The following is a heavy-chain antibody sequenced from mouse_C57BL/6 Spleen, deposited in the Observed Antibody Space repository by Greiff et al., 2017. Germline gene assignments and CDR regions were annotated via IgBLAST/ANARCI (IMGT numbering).Heavy chain of an antibody. CDR3: APLYDEEIYWYVDV. V-gene: IGHV1-64*01. CDR1: GYTFTSYW. Sequence: QVQLQQPGAELVKPGASVKLSCKASGYTFTSYWMHWVKQRPGQGLEWIGMIHPNSGSTNYNEKFKSKATLTVDKSSSTAYMQLSSLTSEDSAVYYCAPLYDEEIYWYVDVWGTGTTVTVSS. D-gene: IGHD2-14*01. J-gene: IGHJ1*03. CDR2: IHPNSGST.